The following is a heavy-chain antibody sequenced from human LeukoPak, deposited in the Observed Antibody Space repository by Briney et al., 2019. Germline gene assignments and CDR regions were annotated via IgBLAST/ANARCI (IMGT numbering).Heavy chain of an antibody. J-gene: IGHJ4*02. Sequence: PSETLSLTCTVSGGSISSGGYYWDWIRQPPGKGLEWIGSIYYSGSTYYNPSLKSRVTISVDTSKNQFSLKVNSVTAADTAVYYCARTDVIFGVVINHYFDYWGQGSLVTVSS. CDR2: IYYSGST. D-gene: IGHD3-3*01. CDR1: GGSISSGGYY. CDR3: ARTDVIFGVVINHYFDY. V-gene: IGHV4-39*01.